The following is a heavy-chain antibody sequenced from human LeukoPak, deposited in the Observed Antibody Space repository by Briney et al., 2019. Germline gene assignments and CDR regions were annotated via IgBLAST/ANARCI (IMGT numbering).Heavy chain of an antibody. CDR3: ARDDDTTGRYSRFDY. CDR2: LYSDGST. D-gene: IGHD3-22*01. CDR1: GFTVSSCY. Sequence: PGGSLRLSCAASGFTVSSCYMSWVRQAPGKGLEWVSVLYSDGSTYYADSVKGRFTVSRDTSKHTLYLQMCSLRAEDTAVYFCARDDDTTGRYSRFDYWGQGTLVTVSS. V-gene: IGHV3-53*01. J-gene: IGHJ4*02.